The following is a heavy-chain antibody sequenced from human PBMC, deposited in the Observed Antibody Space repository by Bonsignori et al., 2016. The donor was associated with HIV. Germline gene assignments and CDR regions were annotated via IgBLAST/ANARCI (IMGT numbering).Heavy chain of an antibody. CDR3: ATTRTYYDFWSGYGADAFDI. V-gene: IGHV4-34*01. D-gene: IGHD3-3*01. CDR2: INHSGST. Sequence: WIRQPPGKGLEWIGEINHSGSTNYNPSLKSRVTISVDTSKNQFSLKLSSVTAADTAVYYCATTRTYYDFWSGYGADAFDIWGQGTMVTVSS. J-gene: IGHJ3*02.